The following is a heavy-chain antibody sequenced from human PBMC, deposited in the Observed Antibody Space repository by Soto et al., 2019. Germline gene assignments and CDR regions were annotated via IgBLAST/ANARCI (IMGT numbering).Heavy chain of an antibody. CDR1: GGTFSSYA. CDR3: ATSVIVVVVAAGPLDY. V-gene: IGHV1-69*06. D-gene: IGHD2-15*01. CDR2: IIPIFGTA. J-gene: IGHJ4*02. Sequence: ASVKVSCKASGGTFSSYAISWVRQAPGQGLEWMGGIIPIFGTANYAQKFQGRVTITADKSTSTAYMELSSLRSEDTAVYYCATSVIVVVVAAGPLDYWGQGTLVTVSS.